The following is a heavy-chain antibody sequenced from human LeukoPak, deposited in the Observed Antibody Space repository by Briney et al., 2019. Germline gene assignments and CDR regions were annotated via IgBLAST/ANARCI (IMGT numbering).Heavy chain of an antibody. D-gene: IGHD5/OR15-5a*01. CDR3: ARCLATCQAFDM. Sequence: PGGSLGLSCAASGFTFSSYAMHWVRRAPGKGLESVSAISQNGADRYYANSVEGRFTVSRDNSKNTLSLQMDSLKPEDEAVYYCARCLATCQAFDMWGLGTMVTVSS. J-gene: IGHJ3*02. CDR1: GFTFSSYA. CDR2: ISQNGADR. V-gene: IGHV3-64*01.